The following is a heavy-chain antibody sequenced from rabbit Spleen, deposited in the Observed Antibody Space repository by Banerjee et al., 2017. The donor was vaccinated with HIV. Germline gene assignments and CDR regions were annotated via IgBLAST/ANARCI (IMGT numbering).Heavy chain of an antibody. CDR1: GFTLSRYYM. CDR3: ARSDYSDDGYNL. V-gene: IGHV1S45*01. J-gene: IGHJ3*01. Sequence: QEQLEESAGGLVQPGGSLKLSCKASGFTLSRYYMNWVRQAPGKGLEWIACMYTGGNTIIYASWAKGRFTTTKTSSTTVTLQVTSLTVADTATYFCARSDYSDDGYNLWGQGTLVTVS. CDR2: MYTGGNTII. D-gene: IGHD7-1*01.